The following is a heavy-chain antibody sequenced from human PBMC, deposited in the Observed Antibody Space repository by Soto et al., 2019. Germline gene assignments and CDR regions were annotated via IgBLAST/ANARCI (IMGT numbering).Heavy chain of an antibody. CDR2: IYYSGST. CDR1: GGSISSGDYY. Sequence: SETLSLTCTVSGGSISSGDYYCNWIRQPPGKGLECIAYIYYSGSTYYDPSLKSRVTISVDTSKNHFSLKLSSVTAADTAVYYCARHRGALPRFDHWGQGALVTVSS. J-gene: IGHJ5*02. CDR3: ARHRGALPRFDH. V-gene: IGHV4-30-4*01.